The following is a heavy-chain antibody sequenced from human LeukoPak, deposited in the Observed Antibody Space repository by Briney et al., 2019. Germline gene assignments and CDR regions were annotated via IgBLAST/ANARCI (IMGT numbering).Heavy chain of an antibody. Sequence: GGSLRLSCAASGFTFSSYWMNWVRQAPGKGLEWVANINQDGSKKYYVASVKGRFTISRDNAKNSLYLQMNSLRAGDTAVYYCARAMDVWAQGTTVTVSS. J-gene: IGHJ6*02. CDR1: GFTFSSYW. CDR3: ARAMDV. V-gene: IGHV3-7*03. CDR2: INQDGSKK.